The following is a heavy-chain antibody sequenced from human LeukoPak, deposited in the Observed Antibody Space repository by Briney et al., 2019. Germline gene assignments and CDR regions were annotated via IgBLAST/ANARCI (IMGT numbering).Heavy chain of an antibody. CDR3: AKAQTMTMVTTVFYYGMDV. CDR1: GFTFSSFA. CDR2: ITPSDGST. D-gene: IGHD4-17*01. J-gene: IGHJ6*02. Sequence: PGGSLRLSCAASGFTFSSFAMSWVRQAPGKGLEWASVITPSDGSTYYSDSVRGRFTISRDNSKNTMYLQMNSLRAEDTAVYYCAKAQTMTMVTTVFYYGMDVWGQGTTVIVSS. V-gene: IGHV3-23*01.